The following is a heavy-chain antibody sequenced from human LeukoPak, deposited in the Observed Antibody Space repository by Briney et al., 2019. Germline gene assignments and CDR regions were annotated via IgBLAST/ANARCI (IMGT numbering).Heavy chain of an antibody. CDR3: AREPINDY. CDR1: GFTFSDYY. V-gene: IGHV3-7*01. CDR2: IKEDGREK. D-gene: IGHD3-9*01. J-gene: IGHJ4*02. Sequence: GGSLRLSCAASGFTFSDYYMSWIRQAPGKGLEWVANIKEDGREKYYVDSVKGRFTISRDNAKNSLYLQMNSLRVEDTAVYYCAREPINDYWGQGTLVTVSS.